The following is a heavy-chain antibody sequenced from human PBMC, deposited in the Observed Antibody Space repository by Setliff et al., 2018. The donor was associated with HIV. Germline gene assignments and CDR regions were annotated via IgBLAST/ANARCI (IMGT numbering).Heavy chain of an antibody. Sequence: ASVKVSCKASGYTFTSYAMSWVRQAPGQGLEWMGWINTNTGNPTYAQGFTGRFVFSLDTSVSTAYLQISSLKAEDTAVYYCARRPVVVVAATLDAFDIWGQGTMVT. J-gene: IGHJ3*02. CDR3: ARRPVVVVAATLDAFDI. D-gene: IGHD2-15*01. CDR1: GYTFTSYA. CDR2: INTNTGNP. V-gene: IGHV7-4-1*02.